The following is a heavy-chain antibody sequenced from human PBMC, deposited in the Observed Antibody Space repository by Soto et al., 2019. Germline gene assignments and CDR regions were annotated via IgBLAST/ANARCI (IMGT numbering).Heavy chain of an antibody. CDR2: IYHSGST. D-gene: IGHD6-6*01. Sequence: ETLSLTCSVSGYYISSGYYWGWIRQPPGKGLEWIGNIYHSGSTYYNPSLKSRVTISVDTSKNQFSLKLSSVTAADTAVYYCARKGSSSIYFDYWGQGTLVTVSS. V-gene: IGHV4-38-2*01. CDR3: ARKGSSSIYFDY. J-gene: IGHJ4*02. CDR1: GYYISSGYY.